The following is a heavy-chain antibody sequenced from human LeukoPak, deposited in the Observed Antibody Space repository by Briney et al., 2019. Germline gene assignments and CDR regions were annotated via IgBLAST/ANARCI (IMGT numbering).Heavy chain of an antibody. Sequence: GASVKVSCKASGYTFTSYGISWVRQAPGQGLEWMGWISAYNGNTTYAQKLQGRVTMTTDTSTSTAYMELRSLRSDDTAVYYCARVGGQFGPGLGFTWGQGTLVTVSS. CDR2: ISAYNGNT. CDR3: ARVGGQFGPGLGFT. V-gene: IGHV1-18*01. D-gene: IGHD3-10*01. CDR1: GYTFTSYG. J-gene: IGHJ5*02.